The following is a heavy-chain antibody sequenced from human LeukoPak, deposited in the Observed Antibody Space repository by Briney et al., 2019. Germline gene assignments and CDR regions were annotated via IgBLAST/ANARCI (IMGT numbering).Heavy chain of an antibody. CDR1: GVTCSSYS. CDR2: ISSSSISI. Sequence: GGCLRLSCEASGVTCSSYSMNWVRQAPGKGLEWVSYISSSSISIYYADSVKGRFTISRDNAKNSLYLQINSLRAEDTAVYYCARDSSSSWYWIDPWGQGTLVTVSS. V-gene: IGHV3-48*04. D-gene: IGHD6-13*01. CDR3: ARDSSSSWYWIDP. J-gene: IGHJ5*02.